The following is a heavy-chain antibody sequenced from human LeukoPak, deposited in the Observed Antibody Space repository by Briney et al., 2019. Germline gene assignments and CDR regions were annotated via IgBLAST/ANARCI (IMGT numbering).Heavy chain of an antibody. Sequence: PSETLSHTCTVSGASISSTGYYWGWIRHPPGKRLECIGSLFNSGVPYYSPSLKTRDSTSVDTSNTHFSLRLTSLTAADTAIYYCARHRVASAYSSFDYWGQGTLVTVSS. CDR3: ARHRVASAYSSFDY. CDR2: LFNSGVP. CDR1: GASISSTGYY. D-gene: IGHD2-15*01. J-gene: IGHJ4*02. V-gene: IGHV4-39*01.